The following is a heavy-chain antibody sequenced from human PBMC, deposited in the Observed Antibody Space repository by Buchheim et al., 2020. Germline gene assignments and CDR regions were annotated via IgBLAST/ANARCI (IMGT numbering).Heavy chain of an antibody. D-gene: IGHD3-9*01. Sequence: QVQLVQSGAEVKKPGASVKVSCKASGYTFTSYDINWVRQATGQGLEWMGWMNPNSGTTGYAQKFQGKFTMTRNTPISTAYMELSSLRSEDTAVYYCARGLEWYDILTGYYGGWFDPWGQGTL. CDR1: GYTFTSYD. CDR2: MNPNSGTT. CDR3: ARGLEWYDILTGYYGGWFDP. J-gene: IGHJ5*02. V-gene: IGHV1-8*01.